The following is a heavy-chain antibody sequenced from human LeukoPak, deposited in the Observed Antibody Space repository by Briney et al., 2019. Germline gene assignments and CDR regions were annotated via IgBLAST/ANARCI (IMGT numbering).Heavy chain of an antibody. V-gene: IGHV3-74*01. J-gene: IGHJ5*02. Sequence: GGSLRLSCAASGFTFSDYWMHWVRQAPGKGLVWVSRINPDGSSASYADSVKGRFTISRDNAKNTLYLQMNSLRAEDTAVYYCARFKVTVTSIPWGQGTLVTVFS. CDR3: ARFKVTVTSIP. D-gene: IGHD4-11*01. CDR2: INPDGSSA. CDR1: GFTFSDYW.